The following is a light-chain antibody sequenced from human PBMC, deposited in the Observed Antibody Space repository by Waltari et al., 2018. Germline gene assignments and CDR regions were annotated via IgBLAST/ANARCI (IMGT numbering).Light chain of an antibody. CDR1: QSLLHSDGRTY. Sequence: EIVMTQSPLSLSVTPGQPASISCKSSQSLLHSDGRTYLYWYLQKPGQSPQLLLYEVSGRFSGVPDRFSGGGSGTDFTLKISRVEADDVGFYYCMQGLQFPRTFGQGTKVEIK. CDR2: EVS. V-gene: IGKV2-29*02. J-gene: IGKJ1*01. CDR3: MQGLQFPRT.